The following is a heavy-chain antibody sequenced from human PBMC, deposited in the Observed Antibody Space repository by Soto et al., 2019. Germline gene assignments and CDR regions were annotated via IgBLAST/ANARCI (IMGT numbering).Heavy chain of an antibody. CDR2: INAGNGNT. CDR3: ARAGGSSGYYSRYYFDY. D-gene: IGHD3-22*01. CDR1: GYTFTSYA. Sequence: ASVKVSCKASGYTFTSYAMHWVPQAPGQRLEWMGWINAGNGNTKYSQKFQGRVTITRDTSASTAYMELSSLRSEDTAVYYCARAGGSSGYYSRYYFDYWGQGTLVTVSS. J-gene: IGHJ4*02. V-gene: IGHV1-3*01.